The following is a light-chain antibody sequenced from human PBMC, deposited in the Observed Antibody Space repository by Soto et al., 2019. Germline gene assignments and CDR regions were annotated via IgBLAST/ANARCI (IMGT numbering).Light chain of an antibody. CDR2: EVS. V-gene: IGLV2-8*01. CDR3: TSYTNSNTYV. Sequence: QSALTQPPSASGSPGQSVTISCTGTSSDVGKYDYVSWFQHHPGKAPKLIIYEVSKRPSGVPDRFSGSKSGSTASLTVSGLQTEDEADYYCTSYTNSNTYVFGTGTKLTVL. J-gene: IGLJ1*01. CDR1: SSDVGKYDY.